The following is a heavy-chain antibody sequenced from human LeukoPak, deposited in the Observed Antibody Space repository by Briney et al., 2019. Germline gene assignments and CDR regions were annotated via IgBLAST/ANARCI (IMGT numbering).Heavy chain of an antibody. CDR2: ISAYNGNT. V-gene: IGHV1-18*04. Sequence: ASVKVSCKASGYTFTSYYMHWVRQAPGQGLEWMGWISAYNGNTNYAQKLQGRVTMTTDTSTSTAYMELRSLRSDDTAVYYCARDGGVGATTPIDYWGQGTLVTVSS. J-gene: IGHJ4*02. CDR3: ARDGGVGATTPIDY. CDR1: GYTFTSYY. D-gene: IGHD1-26*01.